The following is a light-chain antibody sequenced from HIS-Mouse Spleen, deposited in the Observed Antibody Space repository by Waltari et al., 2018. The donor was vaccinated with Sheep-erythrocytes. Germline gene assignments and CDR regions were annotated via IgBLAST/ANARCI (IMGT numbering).Light chain of an antibody. CDR3: CSYAGSYNHV. J-gene: IGLJ1*01. Sequence: QSALTQPRSVSVSPGQSVNISCTGPSSHVGGYNYVSWYQQHPGKAPKLMIYDVSKRPSGVPDRFSGSKSGNTASLTISGLQAEDEADYYCCSYAGSYNHVFATGTKVTVL. V-gene: IGLV2-11*01. CDR2: DVS. CDR1: SSHVGGYNY.